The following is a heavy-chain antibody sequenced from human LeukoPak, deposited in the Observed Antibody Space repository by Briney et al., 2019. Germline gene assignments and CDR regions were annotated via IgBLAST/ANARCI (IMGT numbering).Heavy chain of an antibody. V-gene: IGHV3-21*06. Sequence: GGSLRLSCAASGFPFNTYSMNWVRQAPGQGLEWVSSISNDNNYIYYAKSVKGRFTISRDYAKSSLFLQMNSLRVEDTAVYYCAKGGSHFQHWGQGTLVTVSS. CDR1: GFPFNTYS. CDR2: ISNDNNYI. J-gene: IGHJ1*01. D-gene: IGHD2-15*01. CDR3: AKGGSHFQH.